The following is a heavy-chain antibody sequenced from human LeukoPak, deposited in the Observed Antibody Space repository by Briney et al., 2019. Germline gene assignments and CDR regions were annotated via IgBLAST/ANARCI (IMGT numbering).Heavy chain of an antibody. D-gene: IGHD2-15*01. Sequence: GASVKVSCKVSGYTLTELSMHWVRQAPGKGLEWMGGFDPEDGETIYAQKFQGRVTITADKSTSTAYMELSSLRSEDTAVYYCAIVYCSGGSCYYDYWGQGTLVTVSS. CDR3: AIVYCSGGSCYYDY. V-gene: IGHV1-24*01. CDR2: FDPEDGET. J-gene: IGHJ4*02. CDR1: GYTLTELS.